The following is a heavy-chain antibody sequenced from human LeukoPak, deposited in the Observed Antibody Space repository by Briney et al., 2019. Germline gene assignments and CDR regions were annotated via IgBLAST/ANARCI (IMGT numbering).Heavy chain of an antibody. Sequence: GGSLRLSCAASAFTFSSYGMHWVRQAPGKGPEWVAFIRSDASNQYYADSVKGRFTISRDNSKNTLYLQMNSLRAEDTAVYYCAKVPLSSSGWDREYYFDYWGQGTLVTVSP. CDR1: AFTFSSYG. D-gene: IGHD6-19*01. CDR2: IRSDASNQ. CDR3: AKVPLSSSGWDREYYFDY. V-gene: IGHV3-30*02. J-gene: IGHJ4*02.